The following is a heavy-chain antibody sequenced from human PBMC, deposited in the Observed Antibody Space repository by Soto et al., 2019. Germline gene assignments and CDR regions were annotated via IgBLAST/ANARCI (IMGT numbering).Heavy chain of an antibody. Sequence: LRLSFAASGFTFNTYVMNWVRQAPGKGLEWVSTISYSADKTHYADSVKGRFTISRDNSRDTLFLQMSSLRADDAAVYYCARRARNATTNWCAFDVWGQGTMVT. CDR1: GFTFNTYV. CDR2: ISYSADKT. V-gene: IGHV3-23*01. CDR3: ARRARNATTNWCAFDV. J-gene: IGHJ3*01. D-gene: IGHD1-7*01.